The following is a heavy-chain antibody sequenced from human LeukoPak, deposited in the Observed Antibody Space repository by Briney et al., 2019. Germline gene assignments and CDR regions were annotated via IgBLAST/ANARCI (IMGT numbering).Heavy chain of an antibody. J-gene: IGHJ3*02. CDR3: ARSPSAYCSNTSCYVAFDI. CDR2: IFYSGSA. V-gene: IGHV4-39*07. Sequence: PSETLSLTCTVSGGSISSSSYYWGWIRQPPGKGLEWIGSIFYSGSAYYNPSLKSRVAISVDTSKNQFSLKLSSVTAADTAVYYCARSPSAYCSNTSCYVAFDIWGQGTMVTVSS. D-gene: IGHD2-2*01. CDR1: GGSISSSSYY.